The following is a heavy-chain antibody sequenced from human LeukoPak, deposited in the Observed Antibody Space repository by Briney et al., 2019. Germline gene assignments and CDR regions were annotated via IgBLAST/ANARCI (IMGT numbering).Heavy chain of an antibody. Sequence: SVKVSCKASGGTFSSYAISWVRQAPGQGLEWMGRIIPILGIANYAQKFQGRVTITADKSTSTAYMELSSLRSEDTAVYYCAREDQYYDILTGYPEGYFQHWGQGTLVTVSS. CDR1: GGTFSSYA. CDR3: AREDQYYDILTGYPEGYFQH. CDR2: IIPILGIA. V-gene: IGHV1-69*04. D-gene: IGHD3-9*01. J-gene: IGHJ1*01.